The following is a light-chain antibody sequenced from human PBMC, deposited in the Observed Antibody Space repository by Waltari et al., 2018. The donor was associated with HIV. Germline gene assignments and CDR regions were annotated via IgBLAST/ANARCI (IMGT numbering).Light chain of an antibody. CDR3: QSYDTSLSGVV. Sequence: QSVLTQPPSVSGAPGQRVTISCTGSSSHIGGGSDVHWYQQLPGTAPKLLIYGNTNRPSGVPDRFSGSKSGTSASLAITGLQPEDEADYYCQSYDTSLSGVVFGGGTKLTVL. V-gene: IGLV1-40*01. CDR1: SSHIGGGSD. J-gene: IGLJ2*01. CDR2: GNT.